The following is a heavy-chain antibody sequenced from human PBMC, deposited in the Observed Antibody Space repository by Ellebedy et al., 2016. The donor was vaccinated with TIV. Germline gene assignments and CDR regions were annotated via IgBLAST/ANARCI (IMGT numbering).Heavy chain of an antibody. CDR1: GFTFSRFG. D-gene: IGHD2-8*01. J-gene: IGHJ4*02. Sequence: GESLKISCAASGFTFSRFGMDWVRQVPGKGLEWISYISDSSVTIHYSDSVKGRFTVSRNNGKNALYLLINSLREEDKAVYYCARDVGADTYDNWGQGTLVTVSS. V-gene: IGHV3-48*02. CDR2: ISDSSVTI. CDR3: ARDVGADTYDN.